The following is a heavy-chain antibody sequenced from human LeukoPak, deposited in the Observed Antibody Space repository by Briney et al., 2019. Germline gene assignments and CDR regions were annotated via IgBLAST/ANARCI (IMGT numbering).Heavy chain of an antibody. CDR2: IYHSGST. CDR1: GGSISSGGYS. CDR3: ARARWDSSGYQIPYFDY. Sequence: SETLSLTCAVSGGSISSGGYSWSWIRQPPGKGLEWIGYIYHSGSTYYNPSLTSRVTISVDRSKNQFSLKLSSVTAADTAVYYCARARWDSSGYQIPYFDYWGQGTLVTVSS. J-gene: IGHJ4*02. D-gene: IGHD3-22*01. V-gene: IGHV4-30-2*01.